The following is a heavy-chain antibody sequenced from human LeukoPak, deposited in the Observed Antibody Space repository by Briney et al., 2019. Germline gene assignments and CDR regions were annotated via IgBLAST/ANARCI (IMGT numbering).Heavy chain of an antibody. CDR3: AGTYHCDSSRQFDY. CDR2: INHSGST. Sequence: PSETLSVTCAVYGGSFSGYYWSWIRQPPGKGLEWIGEINHSGSTSYNPSLKSRVTISVDTSKNQFSLKLSSVTAADTAVYYCAGTYHCDSSRQFDYWGQGTLVTVPS. J-gene: IGHJ4*02. CDR1: GGSFSGYY. V-gene: IGHV4-34*01. D-gene: IGHD3-22*01.